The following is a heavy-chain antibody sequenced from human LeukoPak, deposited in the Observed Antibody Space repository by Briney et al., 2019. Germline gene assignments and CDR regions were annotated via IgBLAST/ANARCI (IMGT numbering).Heavy chain of an antibody. V-gene: IGHV3-30*09. CDR3: ARTPMSYGDYRGCFDP. CDR2: GSYGGSNK. CDR1: LLILRAFA. Sequence: SCLACLLILRAFAMHGVGPAPYRGVAGVAVGSYGGSNKHYADSVRSRFVITSDISKNNVYLLMNSLRPEDTALYSCARTPMSYGDYRGCFDPWGQGTLVSVSS. D-gene: IGHD4-17*01. J-gene: IGHJ5*02.